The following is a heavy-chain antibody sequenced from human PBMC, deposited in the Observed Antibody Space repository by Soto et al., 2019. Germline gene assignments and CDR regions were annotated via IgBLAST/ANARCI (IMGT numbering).Heavy chain of an antibody. D-gene: IGHD6-19*01. CDR3: ARGRTPIGWYYFDY. V-gene: IGHV4-59*01. CDR1: GGSISSYY. Sequence: SSETLSLTCTVSGGSISSYYWSWIRQPPGKGLEWIGYIYYSGSTNYNPSLKSRVTISVDTSKNQFSLKLSSVTAADTAVYYCARGRTPIGWYYFDYWGQGTLVTVSS. J-gene: IGHJ4*02. CDR2: IYYSGST.